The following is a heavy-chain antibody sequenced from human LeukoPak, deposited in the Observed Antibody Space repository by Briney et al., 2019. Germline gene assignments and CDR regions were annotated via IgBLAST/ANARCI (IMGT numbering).Heavy chain of an antibody. D-gene: IGHD3-3*01. CDR3: AREGDFFRPLDY. V-gene: IGHV4-4*02. Sequence: SETLSLTCGVSGGSVINTNWWTWVRQPPGKGLEWIGEVHLDGRTNYNPSLASRLTMSVDVSENQVSLKLTSVTAADTAVYYCAREGDFFRPLDYPGQGTLVTVSS. CDR1: GGSVINTNW. J-gene: IGHJ4*02. CDR2: VHLDGRT.